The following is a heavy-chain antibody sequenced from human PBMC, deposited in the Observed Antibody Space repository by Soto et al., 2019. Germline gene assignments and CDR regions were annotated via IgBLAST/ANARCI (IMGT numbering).Heavy chain of an antibody. CDR3: ASAAGTYYYYYYGMDV. CDR2: IDPSDSYT. CDR1: GYSFTSYW. V-gene: IGHV5-10-1*01. J-gene: IGHJ6*02. D-gene: IGHD6-13*01. Sequence: ESLKISCKGSGYSFTSYWISWVRQMPGKGLEWMGRIDPSDSYTNYSPSFQGHVTISADKSISTAYLQWSSLKASDTAMYYCASAAGTYYYYYYGMDVWGQGTTVTVSS.